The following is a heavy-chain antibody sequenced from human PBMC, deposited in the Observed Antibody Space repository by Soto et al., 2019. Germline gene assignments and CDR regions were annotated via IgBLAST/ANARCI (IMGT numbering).Heavy chain of an antibody. J-gene: IGHJ3*02. CDR1: GFSVSSNGVG. CDR2: IYWDGEK. CDR3: GDWGVTMVPGGRGPTFDI. V-gene: IGHV2-5*02. Sequence: QITLRESGPTLVKPTETLTLTCTLSGFSVSSNGVGVGWVRQPPGEALEWLGLIYWDGEKRYNPSLRTRLTITKDTSKNQVVLIMTNMDPVDTATYDCGDWGVTMVPGGRGPTFDIWGQGTTVTVSS. D-gene: IGHD3-10*01.